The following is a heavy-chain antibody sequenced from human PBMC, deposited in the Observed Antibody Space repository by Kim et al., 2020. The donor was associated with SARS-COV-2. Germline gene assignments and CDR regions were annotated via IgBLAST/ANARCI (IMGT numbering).Heavy chain of an antibody. CDR2: IIPIFGTA. CDR1: GGTFSSYA. Sequence: SVKVSCKASGGTFSSYAISWVRQAPGQGLEWMGGIIPIFGTANYAQKFQGRVTITADESTSTAYMELSSLRSEDTAVYYCAREVVTMVRGVSSVHFDYWGQGTLVTVSS. D-gene: IGHD3-10*01. CDR3: AREVVTMVRGVSSVHFDY. J-gene: IGHJ4*02. V-gene: IGHV1-69*13.